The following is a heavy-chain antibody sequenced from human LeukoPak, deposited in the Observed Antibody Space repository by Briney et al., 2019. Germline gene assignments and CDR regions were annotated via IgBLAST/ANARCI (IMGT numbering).Heavy chain of an antibody. CDR1: GYTFTGYY. CDR3: ARDGHYDSSGYYRDY. CDR2: TNPNSGGT. D-gene: IGHD3-22*01. J-gene: IGHJ4*02. Sequence: ASVKVSCKASGYTFTGYYMHWVRQAPGQGLEWMGRTNPNSGGTNYAQKFQGRVTMTRDTYISTAYMELSRLRSDDTAVYYCARDGHYDSSGYYRDYWGQGTLVTVSS. V-gene: IGHV1-2*06.